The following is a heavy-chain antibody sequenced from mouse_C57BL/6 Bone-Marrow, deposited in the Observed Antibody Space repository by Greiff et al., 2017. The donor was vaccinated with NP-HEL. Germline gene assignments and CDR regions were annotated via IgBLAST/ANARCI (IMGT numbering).Heavy chain of an antibody. D-gene: IGHD6-1*01. V-gene: IGHV1-82*01. CDR3: ARGESWGAFFDY. J-gene: IGHJ2*01. CDR2: IYPGDGYT. CDR1: GYTFSTSW. Sequence: QVPLQQSGPELVQPVSSVKISCTASGYTFSTSWLNWLKHRPGKGLEWIGRIYPGDGYTHYSGNFEGKASLTADKSSNSAYMQLSSLTSEDSAVYFCARGESWGAFFDYWGQGTTLTVSS.